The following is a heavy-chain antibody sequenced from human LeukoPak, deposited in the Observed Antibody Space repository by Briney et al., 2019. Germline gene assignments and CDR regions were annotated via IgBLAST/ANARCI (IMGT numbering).Heavy chain of an antibody. Sequence: GGSLRLSCAASGFTFSSYWMSWVRQAPGKGLEWVSAISGSGGSTYYADSVKGRFTISRDNSKNTLYLQMNSLRAEDTAVYYCAKVVRGVIIFGYWGQGTLVTVSS. V-gene: IGHV3-23*01. CDR2: ISGSGGST. D-gene: IGHD3-10*01. CDR3: AKVVRGVIIFGY. J-gene: IGHJ4*02. CDR1: GFTFSSYW.